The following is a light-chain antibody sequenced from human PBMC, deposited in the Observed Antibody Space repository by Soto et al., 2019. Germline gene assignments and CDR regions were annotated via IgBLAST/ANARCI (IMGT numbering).Light chain of an antibody. CDR2: DTS. Sequence: EILLTQSPATLSLSPGEGATLSCRSSQSIGTYLAWYQQRPGQAPRLLIYDTSNRATGIPARFSGSASGTDFTLTISSLEPEDFAVYYCQKRSSWPPITFGQGTRLEIK. CDR1: QSIGTY. J-gene: IGKJ5*01. CDR3: QKRSSWPPIT. V-gene: IGKV3-11*01.